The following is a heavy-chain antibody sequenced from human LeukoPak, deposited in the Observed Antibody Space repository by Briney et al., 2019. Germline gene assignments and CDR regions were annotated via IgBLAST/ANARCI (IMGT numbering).Heavy chain of an antibody. J-gene: IGHJ4*02. V-gene: IGHV4-59*02. CDR1: GDSVSSKY. CDR3: TRGGGLGYCTGSSCYSDY. Sequence: PSETLSLTCTVSGDSVSSKYWTWIRQPPGKGLEWIGYIYYSGSSNHNPSLRSRVTISLDTSKNQFSLKLTSVTAVDTAVYYCTRGGGLGYCTGSSCYSDYWGQGILVTVSS. D-gene: IGHD2-15*01. CDR2: IYYSGSS.